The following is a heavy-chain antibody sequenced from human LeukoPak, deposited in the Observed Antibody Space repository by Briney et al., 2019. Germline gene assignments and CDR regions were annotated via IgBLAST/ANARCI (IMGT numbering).Heavy chain of an antibody. Sequence: EASVKVSCKASGYTFTSYGISWVRQAPGQGLEWMGRISAYNGNTNYAQKLQGRVTMTTDTSTSTAYMELRSLRSGDTAVYYCARDPDPPAWYSSSWYYYYYGMDVWGQGTTVTVSS. CDR1: GYTFTSYG. J-gene: IGHJ6*02. CDR2: ISAYNGNT. D-gene: IGHD6-13*01. CDR3: ARDPDPPAWYSSSWYYYYYGMDV. V-gene: IGHV1-18*01.